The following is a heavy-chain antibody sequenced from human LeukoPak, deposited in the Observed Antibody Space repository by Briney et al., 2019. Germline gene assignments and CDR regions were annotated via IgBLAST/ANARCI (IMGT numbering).Heavy chain of an antibody. CDR3: ARGIRAGVWAFDI. CDR2: ISTAGDP. D-gene: IGHD3-10*01. Sequence: PGGSLRLSCAASGFTVSNYDLHWVRQGTGKGLEWVSGISTAGDPYYPGSVKGRFTISRENAKKSLNLQMNSLRDGDTAVYYCARGIRAGVWAFDIWGQGTMVTVAS. V-gene: IGHV3-13*04. J-gene: IGHJ3*02. CDR1: GFTVSNYD.